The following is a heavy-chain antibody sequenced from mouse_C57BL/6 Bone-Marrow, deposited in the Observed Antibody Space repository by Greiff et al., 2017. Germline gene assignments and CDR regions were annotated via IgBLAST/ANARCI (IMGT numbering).Heavy chain of an antibody. J-gene: IGHJ3*01. V-gene: IGHV1-39*01. Sequence: EVKLVESGPELVKPGASVKISCKASGYSFTDYNMNWVKQSNGKSLEWIGVINPNYGTTSSNQKFNGKATLTVDQSSSTAYMQLNSLTSEDSAVYYCAREEIYGNYEFAYWGQGTLVTVSA. D-gene: IGHD2-1*01. CDR3: AREEIYGNYEFAY. CDR1: GYSFTDYN. CDR2: INPNYGTT.